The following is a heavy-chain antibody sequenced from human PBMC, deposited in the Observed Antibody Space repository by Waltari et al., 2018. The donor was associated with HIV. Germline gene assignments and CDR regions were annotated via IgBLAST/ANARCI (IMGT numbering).Heavy chain of an antibody. J-gene: IGHJ4*02. CDR2: IYPVDSDT. D-gene: IGHD2-15*01. CDR3: ARLKDIVVVTSLSAFDY. V-gene: IGHV5-51*01. CDR1: GYTFTNYW. Sequence: EVQLVQSGPEVKKPGESLKISCKVSGYTFTNYWIGWARPMPGKGREWLGIIYPVDSDTTYTPSSQGQVTSSADKSITTAYLQWSSLKASDTAMYYCARLKDIVVVTSLSAFDYWGQGTLVTVSS.